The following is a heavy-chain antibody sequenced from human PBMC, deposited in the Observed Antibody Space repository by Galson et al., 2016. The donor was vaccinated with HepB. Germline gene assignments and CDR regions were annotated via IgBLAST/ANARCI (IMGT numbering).Heavy chain of an antibody. CDR1: GASINDGSYY. CDR2: VYRTGST. J-gene: IGHJ4*02. CDR3: ARALAGHYRNSNEDF. V-gene: IGHV4-31*03. D-gene: IGHD2/OR15-2a*01. Sequence: LSLTCTVSGASINDGSYYWTWIRQHPERGLEYIGYVYRTGSTYYNPSLETRLGISIDTSKSQFSLKMTSVTAADSAVYYCARALAGHYRNSNEDFWGPGLLVTVSS.